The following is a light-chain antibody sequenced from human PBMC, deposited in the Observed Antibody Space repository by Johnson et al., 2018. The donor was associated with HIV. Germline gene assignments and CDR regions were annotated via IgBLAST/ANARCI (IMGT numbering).Light chain of an antibody. Sequence: VLTQPPSVSAAPGQKVTISCSGSSSNIGNNYVSWYQQLPGTAPKLLIYDNNKRPSVIPDRFSGSKSGTSATLGITGLQTGDEADYYCGTWDSSLSAVYVFGTGTKVTVL. CDR1: SSNIGNNY. J-gene: IGLJ1*01. CDR2: DNN. V-gene: IGLV1-51*01. CDR3: GTWDSSLSAVYV.